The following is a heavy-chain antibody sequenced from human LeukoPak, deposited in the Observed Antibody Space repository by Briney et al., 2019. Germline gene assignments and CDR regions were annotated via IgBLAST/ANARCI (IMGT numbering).Heavy chain of an antibody. CDR1: GFTFSDYY. CDR3: ATDRNSGKYYDY. V-gene: IGHV3-11*06. CDR2: ISSSSSYT. D-gene: IGHD1-26*01. J-gene: IGHJ4*02. Sequence: GGSLRLSCAASGFTFSDYYMSWIRQAPGKGLEWVSYISSSSSYTNYADSVKGRFTISRDNSKDTLYLQMNSLRAEDTAVYYCATDRNSGKYYDYWGQGTLVTVSS.